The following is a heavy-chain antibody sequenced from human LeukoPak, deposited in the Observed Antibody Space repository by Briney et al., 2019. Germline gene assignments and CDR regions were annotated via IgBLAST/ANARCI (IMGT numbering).Heavy chain of an antibody. Sequence: SVKVSCKASGGTFSSYAISWVRQAPGQGLEWMGRIIPILGIANYAQKFQGRVTITADKSTSTAYMELSSLRSEDTAVYYCARGSTMVRGVGFDYWGQGTLVTVSS. V-gene: IGHV1-69*04. J-gene: IGHJ4*02. CDR1: GGTFSSYA. CDR3: ARGSTMVRGVGFDY. D-gene: IGHD3-10*01. CDR2: IIPILGIA.